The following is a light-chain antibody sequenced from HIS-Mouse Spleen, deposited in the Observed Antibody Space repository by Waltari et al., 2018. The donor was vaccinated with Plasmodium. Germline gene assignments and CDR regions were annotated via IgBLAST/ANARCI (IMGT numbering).Light chain of an antibody. J-gene: IGLJ3*02. CDR1: ALPKKY. V-gene: IGLV3-10*01. Sequence: SYELTQPPSVSVSPGQTARITCSGDALPKKYAYWYQQKSGQAPVLCIYEASKRPSGIPGRFAGSSSGTMATLTISGAQVEDEADYYCYSTDSSGNHRVFGGGTKLTVL. CDR3: YSTDSSGNHRV. CDR2: EAS.